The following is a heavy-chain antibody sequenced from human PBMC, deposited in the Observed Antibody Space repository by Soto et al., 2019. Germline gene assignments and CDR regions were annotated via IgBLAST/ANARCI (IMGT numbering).Heavy chain of an antibody. CDR1: GFTISSYA. V-gene: IGHV3-30-3*01. CDR2: ISYDGNNK. J-gene: IGHJ6*02. D-gene: IGHD5-18*01. CDR3: AREIRPWFVGGGMDV. Sequence: QVQLVESGGGVVQPGRSLRLSCTASGFTISSYAMHWVRQAPGKGLEWVAVISYDGNNKNYADSVKGRFTISRDNSKNTLYVRMNSLRGDDTAVYYCAREIRPWFVGGGMDVWGQGTTVTVSS.